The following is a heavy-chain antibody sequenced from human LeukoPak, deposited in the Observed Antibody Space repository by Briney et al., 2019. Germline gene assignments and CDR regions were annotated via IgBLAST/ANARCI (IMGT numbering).Heavy chain of an antibody. J-gene: IGHJ4*02. CDR2: INSDGSTT. CDR1: GFTFSDYW. CDR3: ARDSRNYQGYGY. V-gene: IGHV3-74*01. D-gene: IGHD4-11*01. Sequence: GGSLRLSCAASGFTFSDYWMHWVRQAPGKGLVWVSRINSDGSTTAYADSVKGRFTISRDNAKNTLYLQMNSLRAEDTAVYYCARDSRNYQGYGYWGQGTLVTVSS.